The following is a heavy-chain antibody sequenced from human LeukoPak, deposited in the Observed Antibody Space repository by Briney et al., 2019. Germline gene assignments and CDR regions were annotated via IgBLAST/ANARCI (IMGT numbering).Heavy chain of an antibody. CDR3: ARNQGTARPNYYYYYGMDV. CDR2: ISAYNGNT. D-gene: IGHD5-18*01. Sequence: ASVKVSCKASGYTFTSYGISWVRQAPGQGLEWMGWISAYNGNTNYAQKLQGRVTMTTDTSTSTAYMELRSLRSDDTAVCYCARNQGTARPNYYYYYGMDVWGQGTTVTVSS. J-gene: IGHJ6*02. CDR1: GYTFTSYG. V-gene: IGHV1-18*01.